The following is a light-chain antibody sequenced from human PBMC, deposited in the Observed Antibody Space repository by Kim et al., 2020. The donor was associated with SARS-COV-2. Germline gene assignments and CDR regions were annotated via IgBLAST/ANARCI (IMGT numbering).Light chain of an antibody. V-gene: IGLV3-21*04. Sequence: SYELTQPPSVSVSPGKTARITCGGNNIGSKSVHWYQQKPGQAPVLVIYYDSERPSGIPERFSGSNSGNTATLTISRVEAGDEADYYCQAWDSSSDHRVFG. CDR3: QAWDSSSDHRV. CDR2: YDS. CDR1: NIGSKS. J-gene: IGLJ3*02.